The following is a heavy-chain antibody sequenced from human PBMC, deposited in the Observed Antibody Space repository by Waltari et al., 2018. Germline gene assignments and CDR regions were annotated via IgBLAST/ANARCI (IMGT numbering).Heavy chain of an antibody. V-gene: IGHV3-23*01. J-gene: IGHJ4*02. CDR3: AKDRSGSYYLGDS. CDR1: GFTFRAYT. CDR2: ISGSSVST. D-gene: IGHD1-26*01. Sequence: EVQILESGGGLVQPGGSLRLSWAASGFTFRAYTMNWVRQAPGKGLEWVSSISGSSVSTYYADSVQGRFTISRDNSKNTMYLQMNSLRAEDSAVYYCAKDRSGSYYLGDSWGQGTLVTVSS.